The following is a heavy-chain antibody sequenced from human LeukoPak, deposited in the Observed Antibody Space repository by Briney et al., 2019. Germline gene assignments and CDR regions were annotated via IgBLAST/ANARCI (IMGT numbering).Heavy chain of an antibody. CDR1: EFTFSDYA. CDR3: ARSFDI. J-gene: IGHJ3*02. Sequence: GGSLRLSCAASEFTFSDYAMNRVRQAPGKGLEWISYISSSSITLYYADSVKGRFTISRDNAKNSLYLQMNSLRDEDTAVYYCARSFDIWGQGTMVTVSS. V-gene: IGHV3-48*02. CDR2: ISSSSITL.